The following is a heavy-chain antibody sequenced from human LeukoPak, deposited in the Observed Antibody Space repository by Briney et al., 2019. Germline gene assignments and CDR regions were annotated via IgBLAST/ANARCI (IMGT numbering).Heavy chain of an antibody. D-gene: IGHD1-26*01. J-gene: IGHJ4*02. CDR1: GGTFSSYA. CDR3: AHILSGSPRGSDY. V-gene: IGHV1-69*13. Sequence: SVEVSCKASGGTFSSYAISWVRQAPGQGLEWMGGIIPIFGTANYAQKFQGRVTITADESTSTAYMELSSLRSEDTAVYYCAHILSGSPRGSDYWGQGTLVTVSS. CDR2: IIPIFGTA.